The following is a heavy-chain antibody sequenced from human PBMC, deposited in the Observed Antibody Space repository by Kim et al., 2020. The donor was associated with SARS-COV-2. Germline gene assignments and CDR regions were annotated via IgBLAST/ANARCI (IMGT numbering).Heavy chain of an antibody. V-gene: IGHV3-23*01. CDR3: AREDYNDYQWGVFDS. CDR2: ISGSGDKT. CDR1: GFTFITYA. J-gene: IGHJ4*02. D-gene: IGHD4-17*01. Sequence: GVSLRLSCAASGFTFITYAMGWVRQAPGKGLEWVSGISGSGDKTFYADSVKGRFTITRDNSQNTVYLQMKRLTAEDTAVYYCAREDYNDYQWGVFDSWGPGAVVTVSS.